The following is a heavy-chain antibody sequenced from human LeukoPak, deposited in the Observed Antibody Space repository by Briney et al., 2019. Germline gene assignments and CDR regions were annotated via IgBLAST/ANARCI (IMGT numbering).Heavy chain of an antibody. D-gene: IGHD1-26*01. CDR2: TYYTGKT. CDR3: ARNTGVGATTGFDF. Sequence: SETLSLTCTVSGGSITSGSYYWDWIRQPPGKGLEWIGNTYYTGKTYVNPSLKSRVTISVDTSKNQFSLRLSSVTAADTAVYYCARNTGVGATTGFDFWGQGTLVSVSS. J-gene: IGHJ4*02. V-gene: IGHV4-39*01. CDR1: GGSITSGSYY.